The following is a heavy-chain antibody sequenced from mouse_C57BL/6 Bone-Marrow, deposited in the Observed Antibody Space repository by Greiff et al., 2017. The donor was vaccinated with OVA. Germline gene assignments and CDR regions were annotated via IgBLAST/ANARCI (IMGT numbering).Heavy chain of an antibody. CDR1: GYTFTDYS. Sequence: VQLQQSGPELVKPGASVKISCKASGYTFTDYSINWVKQRPGQGLEWIGWIYPGGGNTKYNEKFKGKATLTVDTSSSTAYMQLSSLTSEDSAVYCCERGDWDYCDYWGQGTTLTVTS. V-gene: IGHV1-84*01. J-gene: IGHJ2*01. CDR2: IYPGGGNT. CDR3: ERGDWDYCDY.